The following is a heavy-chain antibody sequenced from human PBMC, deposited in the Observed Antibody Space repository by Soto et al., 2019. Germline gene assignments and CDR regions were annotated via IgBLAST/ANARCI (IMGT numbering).Heavy chain of an antibody. V-gene: IGHV1-18*01. CDR1: GYTFTNYG. CDR2: ISAYNGNT. D-gene: IGHD5-12*01. CDR3: ARGGTVDNVVNWFDP. Sequence: ASVKVSCKASGYTFTNYGVSWVRQAPGQGLEWMGWISAYNGNTNYAQKLQGRVTMTTDTSTSTAYMELRSLRSDDTAVYYCARGGTVDNVVNWFDPWGQGTLVTVS. J-gene: IGHJ5*02.